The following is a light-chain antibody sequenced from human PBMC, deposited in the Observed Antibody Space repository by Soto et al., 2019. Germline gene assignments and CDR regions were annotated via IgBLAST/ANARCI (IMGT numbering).Light chain of an antibody. CDR3: SSFTTNRLYV. Sequence: QSALTQPTSVSGSPGQSIAISCTGNPTDIGGYEYASWYQQHPGKAPRLLIHGVRNRPPGISSRFSGSKSGLTASLTISGLQAEDEADYYCSSFTTNRLYVFGPGTRVTVL. CDR2: GVR. V-gene: IGLV2-14*01. J-gene: IGLJ1*01. CDR1: PTDIGGYEY.